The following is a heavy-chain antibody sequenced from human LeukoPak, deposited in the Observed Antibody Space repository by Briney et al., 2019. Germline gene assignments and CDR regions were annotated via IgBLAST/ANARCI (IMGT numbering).Heavy chain of an antibody. V-gene: IGHV4-39*07. D-gene: IGHD6-13*01. J-gene: IGHJ4*02. CDR1: GGSISSSTYY. CDR2: IYYIGST. Sequence: PSETLSLTCTVSGGSISSSTYYWAWIRQPPGKGLEWIGSIYYIGSTYYNPSLKSRVTMSVDKSKNQFSLKLSSVTAADTAVYHCASAEPRGIIWYPYWGQGTLVTVSS. CDR3: ASAEPRGIIWYPY.